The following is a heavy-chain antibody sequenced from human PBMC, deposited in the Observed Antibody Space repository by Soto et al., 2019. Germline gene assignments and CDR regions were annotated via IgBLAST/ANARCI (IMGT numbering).Heavy chain of an antibody. V-gene: IGHV4-30-4*01. J-gene: IGHJ6*02. D-gene: IGHD3-22*01. CDR3: ARTRKKYYYDSSGYYYVDYYYGMDV. CDR2: IYYSGST. Sequence: QVQLQESGPGLVKPSQTLSLTCTVSGGSISSGDYYWSWIRQPPGKGLEWIGYIYYSGSTYYNPSLKSRVTISVDTSKNQFSLKLSSVTAADTAVYYCARTRKKYYYDSSGYYYVDYYYGMDVWGQGTTVTVSS. CDR1: GGSISSGDYY.